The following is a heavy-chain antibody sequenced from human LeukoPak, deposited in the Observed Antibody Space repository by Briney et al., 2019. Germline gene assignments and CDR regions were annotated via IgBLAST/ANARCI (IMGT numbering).Heavy chain of an antibody. CDR2: IYTSGST. J-gene: IGHJ4*02. CDR1: GVAISSYY. Sequence: PSETLSLTCTVAGVAISSYYWSWVRQPAGKGLELIGRIYTSGSTNYNPSLRSRVTISVDTSKNQFSLKLSSVTAADTAVYYCARGGTMIVEPWDYWGQGTLVTVSS. CDR3: ARGGTMIVEPWDY. D-gene: IGHD3-22*01. V-gene: IGHV4-4*07.